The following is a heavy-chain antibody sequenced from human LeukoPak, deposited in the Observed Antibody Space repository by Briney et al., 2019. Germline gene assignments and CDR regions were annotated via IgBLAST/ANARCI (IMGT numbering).Heavy chain of an antibody. J-gene: IGHJ4*02. D-gene: IGHD6-19*01. CDR1: GFTFSSYG. CDR2: IWYDGSNK. CDR3: AREVLDSSGWYPTRYFDY. Sequence: GGSLRLSCAASGFTFSSYGMHWVRQAPGKGLEWVAVIWYDGSNKYYADSVKGRFTISRDNSKTTLYLQMNSLRAEHTAVYYCAREVLDSSGWYPTRYFDYWGQGTLVTVSS. V-gene: IGHV3-33*01.